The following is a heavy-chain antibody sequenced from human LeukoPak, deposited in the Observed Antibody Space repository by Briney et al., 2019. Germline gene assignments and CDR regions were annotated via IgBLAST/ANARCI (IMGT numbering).Heavy chain of an antibody. CDR1: GFTFSSYS. Sequence: PGGSLRLSCAASGFTFSSYSMNWVRQAPGKGLEWVSSISSSSSHIYYADSVKGRFTISRDNAKNSLYLQMNSLRAEDTAVYYCARHLSGSGNYFIDSYGMDVWGQGTTVTVSS. D-gene: IGHD3-10*01. J-gene: IGHJ6*02. CDR3: ARHLSGSGNYFIDSYGMDV. CDR2: ISSSSSHI. V-gene: IGHV3-21*01.